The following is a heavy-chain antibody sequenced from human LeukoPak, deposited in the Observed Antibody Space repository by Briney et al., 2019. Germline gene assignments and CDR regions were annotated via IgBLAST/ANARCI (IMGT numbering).Heavy chain of an antibody. CDR3: ANLGGRYRFLNWFDP. Sequence: GGSLRLSCAASGFTFSSYAMSWVRQAPGKGLEWVSAISGSGGSTYYADSVKGRFTISRDNSKNTLYLQMNSLRAEDTAVYYCANLGGRYRFLNWFDPWGQGNLVTVSS. J-gene: IGHJ5*02. D-gene: IGHD1-26*01. V-gene: IGHV3-23*01. CDR2: ISGSGGST. CDR1: GFTFSSYA.